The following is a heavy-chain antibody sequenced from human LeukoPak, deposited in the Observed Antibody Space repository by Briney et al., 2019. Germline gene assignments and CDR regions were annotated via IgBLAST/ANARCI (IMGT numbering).Heavy chain of an antibody. D-gene: IGHD3-22*01. CDR2: IYYSGST. Sequence: SETLSLTCTVSGGSISSGSYYWAWIRQPPGKGLEWIGSIYYSGSTYYNPSLESRVTMSVDTSKNQFSLRLNSMTAADTAMYYCARELITMIVVANPDAFDIWGQGTMVTVSS. J-gene: IGHJ3*02. V-gene: IGHV4-39*07. CDR1: GGSISSGSYY. CDR3: ARELITMIVVANPDAFDI.